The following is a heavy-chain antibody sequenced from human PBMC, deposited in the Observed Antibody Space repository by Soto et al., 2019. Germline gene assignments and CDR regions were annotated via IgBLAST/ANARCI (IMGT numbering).Heavy chain of an antibody. CDR1: GFTFSHYG. Sequence: QVQLVESGGGVVQPGRSLRLSCEASGFTFSHYGMHWVCQAPGKGLEWVAVILNDGSRQHYADSVKGRLTISRDNSKNTLYLDMNSLRVEDTAVYYCARDDDYGDNGLDYWGQGTLVTVSS. CDR3: ARDDDYGDNGLDY. CDR2: ILNDGSRQ. V-gene: IGHV3-33*01. J-gene: IGHJ4*02. D-gene: IGHD4-17*01.